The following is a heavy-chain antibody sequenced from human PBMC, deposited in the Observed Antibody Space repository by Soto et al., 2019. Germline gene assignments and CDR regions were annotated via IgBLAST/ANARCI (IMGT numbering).Heavy chain of an antibody. J-gene: IGHJ4*02. D-gene: IGHD3-10*01. CDR1: GFTFSHFA. Sequence: EVQLLESGGGLVQPGGSLRLSCAASGFTFSHFAMSWVRQAPGKGLEWVSTRSGGDDSTYYADSVKDRFTISRDNSKNTLYLQLNRLRAEDTAVYYCAKKYHYGSGTYLYYFDYWGQGTLVTVSS. CDR3: AKKYHYGSGTYLYYFDY. CDR2: RSGGDDST. V-gene: IGHV3-23*01.